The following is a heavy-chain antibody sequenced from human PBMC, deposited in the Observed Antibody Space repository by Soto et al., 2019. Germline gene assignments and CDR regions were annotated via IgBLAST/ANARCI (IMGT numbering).Heavy chain of an antibody. CDR1: GGSINNSSYS. CDR3: ARLHGYCISTSCYGYYAMDV. J-gene: IGHJ6*02. Sequence: PSETLSLTCTVSGGSINNSSYSWGWIRQPPGKGLEWIGTFYYSGRTYYNPSLKSRVTISVDTSKNQFSLKLSSVAAADTAVYYCARLHGYCISTSCYGYYAMDVWGQGTTVTVSS. V-gene: IGHV4-39*01. CDR2: FYYSGRT. D-gene: IGHD2-2*01.